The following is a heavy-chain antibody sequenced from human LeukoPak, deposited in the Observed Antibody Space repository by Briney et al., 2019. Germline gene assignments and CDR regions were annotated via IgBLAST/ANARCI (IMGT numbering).Heavy chain of an antibody. V-gene: IGHV1-24*01. CDR3: ATDQGTMVQGVFNY. CDR2: FDPEDGAT. J-gene: IGHJ4*02. D-gene: IGHD3-10*01. Sequence: ASVKVSCKVSVYTLTELSMSWVRQTPGKGLEWMGGFDPEDGATIYAQKFRGRVTLTEDTSTDTAYMELSSLRSEDTAVYYCATDQGTMVQGVFNYWGQGTLVTVSS. CDR1: VYTLTELS.